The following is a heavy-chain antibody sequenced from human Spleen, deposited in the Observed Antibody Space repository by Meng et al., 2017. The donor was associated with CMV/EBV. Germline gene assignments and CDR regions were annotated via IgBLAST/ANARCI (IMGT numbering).Heavy chain of an antibody. D-gene: IGHD3-10*01. CDR2: ISWNSGSI. CDR3: AREIGPGVYYYYGMDV. V-gene: IGHV3-9*01. J-gene: IGHJ6*02. Sequence: GGSLRLSCAASGFTFDDYAMHWVRQAPGKGLEWVSGISWNSGSIGYADSVKGRFTISRDNAKNSLYLQMNSLRAEDTAVYYCAREIGPGVYYYYGMDVWGQGTTVTVSS. CDR1: GFTFDDYA.